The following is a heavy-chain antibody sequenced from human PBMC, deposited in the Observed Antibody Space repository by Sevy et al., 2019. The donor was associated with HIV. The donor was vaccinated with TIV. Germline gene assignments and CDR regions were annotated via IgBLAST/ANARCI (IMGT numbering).Heavy chain of an antibody. CDR1: GFAFYDYS. J-gene: IGHJ4*02. CDR2: LCFGCGKI. Sequence: GGSLRLSCAASGFAFYDYSMSWIRQAPGKGLGWVATLCFGCGKINYAHSVKGGFTISRDNSKNSSYLQMDNLRVEDTALYYCAREGCTRPHDYWGQGTRVTVSS. V-gene: IGHV3-23*01. D-gene: IGHD2-8*01. CDR3: AREGCTRPHDY.